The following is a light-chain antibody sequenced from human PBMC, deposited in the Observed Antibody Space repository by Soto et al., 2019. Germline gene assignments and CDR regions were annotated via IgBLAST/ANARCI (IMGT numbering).Light chain of an antibody. CDR1: SSDVGGYNY. CDR2: EVS. Sequence: QSVLTHPSSVSWSPGQSITISCTGSSSDVGGYNYVSWYPQYPGKAPSPMIYEVSNRPSGVSDRFSGSKSGNTASLTISGLQAEDQADYYCSSYTSSYIYVFGTGTKVTV. V-gene: IGLV2-14*01. CDR3: SSYTSSYIYV. J-gene: IGLJ1*01.